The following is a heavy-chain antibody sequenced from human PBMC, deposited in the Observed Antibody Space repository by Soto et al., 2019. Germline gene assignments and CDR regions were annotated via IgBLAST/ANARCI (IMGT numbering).Heavy chain of an antibody. D-gene: IGHD2-2*01. CDR2: INHNGST. CDR1: GGSFSGYY. Sequence: QVQLQQWGAGLLKPSETLSLTCAVYGGSFSGYYWSWIRQPPGKGLEWIGEINHNGSTNYNPSLKSRVTISVDTSKIQFSLKLSSVTAADTAVYYCAGYQLLPYFDYWGQGTLVTVSS. J-gene: IGHJ4*02. V-gene: IGHV4-34*01. CDR3: AGYQLLPYFDY.